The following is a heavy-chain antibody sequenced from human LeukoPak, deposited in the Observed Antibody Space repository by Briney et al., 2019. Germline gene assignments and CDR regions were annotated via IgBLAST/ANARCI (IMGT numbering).Heavy chain of an antibody. CDR1: GYTFTGYY. J-gene: IGHJ5*02. D-gene: IGHD5-18*01. Sequence: ASVKVSCKASGYTFTGYYMHWVRQAPGQGLEWMGWINPNSGGTNYAQKFQGRVTMTRDTSISTAYMELSRLRSDDTAVYYCARVDYTAMVPWFDPWGQGTLVTVSS. CDR3: ARVDYTAMVPWFDP. CDR2: INPNSGGT. V-gene: IGHV1-2*02.